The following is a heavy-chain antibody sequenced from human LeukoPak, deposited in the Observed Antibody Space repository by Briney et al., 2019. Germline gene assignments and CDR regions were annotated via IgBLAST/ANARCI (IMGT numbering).Heavy chain of an antibody. D-gene: IGHD2-15*01. J-gene: IGHJ3*02. V-gene: IGHV1-24*01. CDR1: GYTLTELS. Sequence: ASVKVSCKVPGYTLTELSMHWVRQAPGEGLEWMGGFDPEDGETIYAQKFQGRVTMTEDTSTDTAYMELSSLRSEDTAVYYCATPSYCSGGSCYVRAFDIWGQGTMVTVSS. CDR3: ATPSYCSGGSCYVRAFDI. CDR2: FDPEDGET.